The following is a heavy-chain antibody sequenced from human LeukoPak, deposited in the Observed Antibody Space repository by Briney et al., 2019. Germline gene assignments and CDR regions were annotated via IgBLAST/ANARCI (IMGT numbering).Heavy chain of an antibody. V-gene: IGHV1-2*02. CDR1: GYTXSGYF. J-gene: IGHJ5*02. CDR2: ITPNSGGT. CDR3: ARPLKSGNYGRFDP. D-gene: IGHD1-26*01. Sequence: ASVKVSCKASGYTXSGYFLHWVRQAPGRGLEWMGWITPNSGGTNYAQKFQGRVTMTRDTSSNTAYMELSSLTSDDTAVYYCARPLKSGNYGRFDPWGQGTLVTVSS.